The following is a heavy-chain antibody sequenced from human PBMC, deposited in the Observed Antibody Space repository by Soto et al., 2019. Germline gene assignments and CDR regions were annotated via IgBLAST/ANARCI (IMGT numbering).Heavy chain of an antibody. J-gene: IGHJ5*02. Sequence: TSETLSLTCTVSGGSISSGGYYWSWIRQHPGKGLEWIGYIYYSGSTYYNPSLKSRVTIAVDTSKNQFSLKLSSVTAADTAVYYCARERIAVAGWRYWFDPWGQGTLVTVSS. V-gene: IGHV4-31*03. CDR3: ARERIAVAGWRYWFDP. CDR1: GGSISSGGYY. D-gene: IGHD6-19*01. CDR2: IYYSGST.